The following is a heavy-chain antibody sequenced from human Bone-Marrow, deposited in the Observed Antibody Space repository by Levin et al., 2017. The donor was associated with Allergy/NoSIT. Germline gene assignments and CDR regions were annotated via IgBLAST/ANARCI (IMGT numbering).Heavy chain of an antibody. CDR2: TYYRSKWYN. D-gene: IGHD1-7*01. J-gene: IGHJ6*02. CDR3: ARGVSEDWNYADYYGMDV. V-gene: IGHV6-1*01. Sequence: SQTLSLTCAISGDSVSSNSAAWNWIRQSPSRGLEWLGRTYYRSKWYNDYAVSVKSRITINPDTSKNQFSLQLNSVTPEDTAVYYCARGVSEDWNYADYYGMDVWGQGTTVTVSS. CDR1: GDSVSSNSAA.